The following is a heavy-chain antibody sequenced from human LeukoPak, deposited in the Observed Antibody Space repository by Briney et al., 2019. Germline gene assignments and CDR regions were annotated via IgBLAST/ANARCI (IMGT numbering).Heavy chain of an antibody. CDR1: GFTFSSYA. V-gene: IGHV3-23*01. D-gene: IGHD3-22*01. J-gene: IGHJ4*02. CDR2: ISGGSGST. Sequence: GGSLRLSCAASGFTFSSYAMSWVRQARGKGLEWVSTISGGSGSTYCADSVKGRFTISRDNSKNTLYLQMNSLRDEDTAVYYCAKHRFESGGYHSTDWGQGTLVTVSS. CDR3: AKHRFESGGYHSTD.